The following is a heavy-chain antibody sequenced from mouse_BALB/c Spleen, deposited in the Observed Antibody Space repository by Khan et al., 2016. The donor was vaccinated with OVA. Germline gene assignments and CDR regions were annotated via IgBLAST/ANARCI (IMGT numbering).Heavy chain of an antibody. V-gene: IGHV1-69*02. CDR1: GYTFTNYW. CDR3: SREVGTMTY. J-gene: IGHJ3*01. CDR2: IYPSDSYT. D-gene: IGHD1-1*02. Sequence: QLQQHGAELVRPGTSVKLSCKASGYTFTNYWINWVKQRPGQGLEWIGNIYPSDSYTNYNQNFKDKATLTVDKSSSTAYMQLSSPTSEDSAVYYCSREVGTMTYWGHGTLVAVSA.